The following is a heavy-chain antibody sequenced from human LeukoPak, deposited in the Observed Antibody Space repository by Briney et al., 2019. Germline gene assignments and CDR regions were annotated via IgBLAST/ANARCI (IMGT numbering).Heavy chain of an antibody. J-gene: IGHJ4*02. Sequence: PSETLSLTCAVYGGSFSGYYWSWIRQPPGKGLEWIGEINHSGSTNYNPSLKSRVTISVDTSKNQFSLKLSSVTAADTAVYYCARDPDALYDILTGYYRGGYFDYWGQGTLVTVSS. CDR1: GGSFSGYY. V-gene: IGHV4-34*01. CDR3: ARDPDALYDILTGYYRGGYFDY. CDR2: INHSGST. D-gene: IGHD3-9*01.